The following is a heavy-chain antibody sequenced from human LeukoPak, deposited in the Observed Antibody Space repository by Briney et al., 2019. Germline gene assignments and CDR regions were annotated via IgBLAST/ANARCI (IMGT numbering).Heavy chain of an antibody. J-gene: IGHJ2*01. D-gene: IGHD6-19*01. V-gene: IGHV4-59*01. CDR1: GGSISSYY. Sequence: WETLSLTCTVSGGSISSYYWSWIRQPPGKGLEWIGYIYYSGSTNYNPSLKSRVTISVDTSKNQFSLKLSSVTAADTAVYYCARDPSVAGTYWYFDLWGRGTLVTVSS. CDR2: IYYSGST. CDR3: ARDPSVAGTYWYFDL.